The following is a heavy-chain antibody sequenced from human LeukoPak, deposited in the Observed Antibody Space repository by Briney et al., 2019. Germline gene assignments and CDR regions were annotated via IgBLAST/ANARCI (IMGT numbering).Heavy chain of an antibody. J-gene: IGHJ4*02. Sequence: SETLSLTCAVYGGSFSGYYWSWIRQPPGKGLEWIGEINHSGSTNYNPSLKSRVTISVDTSKNQFSLELSSVTAADTAVYYCATRGGYCSGGSCYHFDYWGQGTLVTVSS. CDR2: INHSGST. CDR3: ATRGGYCSGGSCYHFDY. CDR1: GGSFSGYY. D-gene: IGHD2-15*01. V-gene: IGHV4-34*01.